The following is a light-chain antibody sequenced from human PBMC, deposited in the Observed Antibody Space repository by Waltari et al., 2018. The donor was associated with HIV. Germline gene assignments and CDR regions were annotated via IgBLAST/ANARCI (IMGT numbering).Light chain of an antibody. Sequence: DIVMTQSPDSLAVSLGERATINCKSSQNILFSSNNKNYLSWYQQKAGQPPKLLFYWASTRESGVPDRSSGSGSGTDFTLTINSLRAEDVAVYYCQQYYSSPLTFGGGTKVEIK. CDR2: WAS. V-gene: IGKV4-1*01. J-gene: IGKJ4*01. CDR1: QNILFSSNNKNY. CDR3: QQYYSSPLT.